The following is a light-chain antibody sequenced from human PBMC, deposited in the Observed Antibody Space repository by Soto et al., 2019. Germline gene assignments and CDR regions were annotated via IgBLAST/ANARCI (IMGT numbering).Light chain of an antibody. CDR2: GTY. CDR3: QKYGSSPWK. Sequence: EIVLTQSPGTLSLSPGEIATLSCRASHSVSRTYLAWYQQKPGQAPRLLIYGTYSRATGIPDRFSGSGSGTDFTLTISRLEPEDFAVYYCQKYGSSPWKCGQGNKGDIK. J-gene: IGKJ1*01. CDR1: HSVSRTY. V-gene: IGKV3-20*01.